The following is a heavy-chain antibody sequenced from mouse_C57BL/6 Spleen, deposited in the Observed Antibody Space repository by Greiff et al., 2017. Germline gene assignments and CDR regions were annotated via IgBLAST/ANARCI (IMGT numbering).Heavy chain of an antibody. J-gene: IGHJ1*03. CDR3: ARRLRRPDWYFDV. Sequence: VQLQQSGPELVKPGASVKIPCKASGYTFTDYNMDWVKQSHGKSLEWIGDINPNNGGTIYNQKFKGKATLTVDKSSSTASMELRSLTSEDTAVYYCARRLRRPDWYFDVWGTGTTVTVSS. CDR1: GYTFTDYN. V-gene: IGHV1-18*01. D-gene: IGHD2-4*01. CDR2: INPNNGGT.